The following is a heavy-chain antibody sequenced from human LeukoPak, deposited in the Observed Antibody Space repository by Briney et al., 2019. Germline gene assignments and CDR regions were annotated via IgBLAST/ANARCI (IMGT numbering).Heavy chain of an antibody. J-gene: IGHJ4*02. CDR1: GFTFNRNN. D-gene: IGHD6-19*01. CDR2: ISSTSITM. CDR3: ARETILAVAGDF. Sequence: GGSLRISCAASGFTFNRNNMNWVRQAPGKGLEWVSYISSTSITMYYADSVKGRFTISRDNAKSSLYLQMNSLRADDTAVYYCARETILAVAGDFWGQGTLVTVSS. V-gene: IGHV3-48*01.